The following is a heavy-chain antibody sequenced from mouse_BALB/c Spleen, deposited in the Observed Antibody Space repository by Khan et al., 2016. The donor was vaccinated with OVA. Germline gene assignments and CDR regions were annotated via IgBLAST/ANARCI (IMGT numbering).Heavy chain of an antibody. D-gene: IGHD2-3*01. CDR2: ISYSGST. CDR1: GYSITSDYA. J-gene: IGHJ3*01. V-gene: IGHV3-2*02. Sequence: EVQLQESGPGLVKPSQSLSLTCTVTGYSITSDYAWNWIRQFPGNKLEWMGYISYSGSTSYNPSLKSRISIHRDTSKNQFFLQLNSVTTEDTATYYCATLYDGYYPFAYWGQGTLVTVSA. CDR3: ATLYDGYYPFAY.